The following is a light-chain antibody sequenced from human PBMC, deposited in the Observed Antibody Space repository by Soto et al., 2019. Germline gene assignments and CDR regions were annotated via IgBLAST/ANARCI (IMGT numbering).Light chain of an antibody. CDR3: HQYSGPPYT. CDR2: DTF. V-gene: IGKV3-20*01. CDR1: QTVSSSY. J-gene: IGKJ2*01. Sequence: PGERVTLSCRASQTVSSSYFGWFQQRPGQAPRLLIYDTFYRATGIPDRFSASGSGTDFTLTISRPEPEDFAVYYCHQYSGPPYTVGQGTKLEI.